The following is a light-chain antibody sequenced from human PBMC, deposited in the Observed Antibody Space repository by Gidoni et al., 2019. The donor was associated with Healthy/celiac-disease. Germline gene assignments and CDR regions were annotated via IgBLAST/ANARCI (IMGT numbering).Light chain of an antibody. V-gene: IGKV1-6*01. CDR1: QDIRDA. J-gene: IGKJ1*01. CDR2: AAS. Sequence: AIQMTQPPSSLSAPVGDRVTITCRASQDIRDALGWYQQKPGKAPKLLIYAASNSHSGVPARFSGSGSGTDFTLTISSLQPEDVATYFCLQDYNYPPTFXQXTKVEIK. CDR3: LQDYNYPPT.